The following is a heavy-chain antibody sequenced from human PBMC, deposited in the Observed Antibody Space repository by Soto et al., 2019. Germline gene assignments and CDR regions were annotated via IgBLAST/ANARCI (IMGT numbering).Heavy chain of an antibody. Sequence: SETLSLTCTVSGGSISSGGYYWSWIRQHPGKGLEWIGYIYYSGSTYYNPSLKSRVTISVDTSKNQFSLKLSSVTAADTAVYYCARVPYYDFWSGYYFDYWGQGTLVTVSS. J-gene: IGHJ4*02. CDR2: IYYSGST. D-gene: IGHD3-3*01. V-gene: IGHV4-31*03. CDR1: GGSISSGGYY. CDR3: ARVPYYDFWSGYYFDY.